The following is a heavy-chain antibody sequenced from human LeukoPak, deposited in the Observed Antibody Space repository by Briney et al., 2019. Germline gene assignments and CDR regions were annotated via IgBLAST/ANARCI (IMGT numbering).Heavy chain of an antibody. V-gene: IGHV4-61*02. CDR1: GGSISSGSYY. D-gene: IGHD2-2*01. CDR2: IYTSGST. CDR3: ARERIVVVPAATMDV. J-gene: IGHJ6*03. Sequence: SETLSLTCTVSGGSISSGSYYWSWIRQPAGKGLEWIGRIYTSGSTNYNPSLKSRVTISVDTSKNQFSLKLSSVTAADTAVYYCARERIVVVPAATMDVWGKGTTVTVSS.